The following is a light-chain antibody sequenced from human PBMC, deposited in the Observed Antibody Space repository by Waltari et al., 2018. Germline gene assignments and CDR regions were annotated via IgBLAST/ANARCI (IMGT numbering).Light chain of an antibody. CDR1: RSDLGGSHF. CDR3: CSYAGRITFVV. V-gene: IGLV2-23*01. Sequence: QSALTQHASVSGSPGQSITIYCHGTRSDLGGSHFLSWYQQHPGKAPKVLIYEGTKRPSGISNRFSGSKSGNTASLTISGLQAEDEADYYCCSYAGRITFVVFGGGTKLTVL. J-gene: IGLJ2*01. CDR2: EGT.